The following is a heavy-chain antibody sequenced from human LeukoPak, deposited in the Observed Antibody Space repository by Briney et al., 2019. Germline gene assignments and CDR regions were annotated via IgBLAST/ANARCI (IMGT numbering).Heavy chain of an antibody. CDR2: INAGNGNT. V-gene: IGHV1-3*01. J-gene: IGHJ4*02. Sequence: GASVKVSCKASGYTFTSYAMHWVRQAPGQRLEWMGWINAGNGNTKYSQKFQGRVTITRDTSASTAYMELSSLRSEDTAVYYCARVYGHSGWNDFFDYWGQGTLGTVSS. CDR1: GYTFTSYA. D-gene: IGHD6-19*01. CDR3: ARVYGHSGWNDFFDY.